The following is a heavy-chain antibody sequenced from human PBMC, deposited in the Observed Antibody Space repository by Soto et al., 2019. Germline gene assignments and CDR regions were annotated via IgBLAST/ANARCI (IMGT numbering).Heavy chain of an antibody. Sequence: ELQLVETGGGLIQTGGSLGLSCAASGFSISSNYIAWVRQPPGKGLEWVSTTFSGGNTEYAASVKGRCSISRENYKNTLYLQMDNLRVEDTAVYYCARKPPSAIQGWAFGMDVWGQGTTVSVSS. D-gene: IGHD2-21*01. CDR1: GFSISSNY. CDR3: ARKPPSAIQGWAFGMDV. CDR2: TFSGGNT. J-gene: IGHJ6*02. V-gene: IGHV3-53*02.